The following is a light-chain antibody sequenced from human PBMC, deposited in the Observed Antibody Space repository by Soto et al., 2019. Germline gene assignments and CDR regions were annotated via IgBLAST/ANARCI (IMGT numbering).Light chain of an antibody. V-gene: IGKV1-39*01. CDR3: QQSYRSPTT. CDR1: QSISSY. Sequence: DIQMTQSPSSLSASVGDRVTITCRASQSISSYLNWYQQKPGKAPKLLIYAASSLQSGVPSRFSGSGSGTDFTLTISSRQPADFATYYCQQSYRSPTTFGQGTRLEIK. CDR2: AAS. J-gene: IGKJ5*01.